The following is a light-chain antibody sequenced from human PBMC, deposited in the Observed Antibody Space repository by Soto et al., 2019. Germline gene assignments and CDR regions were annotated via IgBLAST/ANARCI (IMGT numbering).Light chain of an antibody. Sequence: QSALTQPASVSGSPGQSITISCTGTSTDVGNYYLVSWYQQHPGKAPKLMIYEGSRRPSGVSNRFSGSKSGNTASLTISGLQAEDEADYYCCSYAGSTTLVFGGGIKVTVL. CDR1: STDVGNYYL. CDR3: CSYAGSTTLV. J-gene: IGLJ2*01. CDR2: EGS. V-gene: IGLV2-23*01.